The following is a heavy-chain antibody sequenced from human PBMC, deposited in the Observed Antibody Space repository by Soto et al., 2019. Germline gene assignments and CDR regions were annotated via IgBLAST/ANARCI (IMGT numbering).Heavy chain of an antibody. D-gene: IGHD3-3*01. V-gene: IGHV5-51*01. CDR2: IYPGDSDT. J-gene: IGHJ6*02. CDR3: ARRTFGVTYGMDV. Sequence: GESLTISCKGSGYSFTSYWIGWVRQMPGKGLEWMGIIYPGDSDTRYSPSFQGQVTISADKSISTAYLQWSSLKASDTAMYYCARRTFGVTYGMDVWGQGTTVTVSS. CDR1: GYSFTSYW.